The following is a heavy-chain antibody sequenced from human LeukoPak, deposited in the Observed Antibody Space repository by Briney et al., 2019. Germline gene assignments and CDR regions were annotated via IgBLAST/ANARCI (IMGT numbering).Heavy chain of an antibody. J-gene: IGHJ6*03. V-gene: IGHV1-69*13. Sequence: SVKVSCKASGGTFSSYAISWVRQAPGQGLEWMGGIIPIFTTANYAQKFQGRVTITADESTSTAYMELSSLRSEDTAVYYCATGQGRWLQYYYMDVWGKGTTVTISS. D-gene: IGHD5-24*01. CDR2: IIPIFTTA. CDR1: GGTFSSYA. CDR3: ATGQGRWLQYYYMDV.